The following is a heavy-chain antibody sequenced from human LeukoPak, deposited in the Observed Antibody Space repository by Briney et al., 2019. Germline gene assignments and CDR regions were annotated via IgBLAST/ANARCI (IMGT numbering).Heavy chain of an antibody. D-gene: IGHD3-10*01. CDR1: GFTFSSYD. J-gene: IGHJ6*02. V-gene: IGHV3-13*04. Sequence: GGFLRLSCAASGFTFSSYDMHWVRQATGKGLEWVSAIGTAGDTYYPGSVKGRFTISRENAKNSLYLQMNSLRAGDTAVYYCARAEGSGSYYNRSHYYYGMDVWGQGTTVTVSS. CDR2: IGTAGDT. CDR3: ARAEGSGSYYNRSHYYYGMDV.